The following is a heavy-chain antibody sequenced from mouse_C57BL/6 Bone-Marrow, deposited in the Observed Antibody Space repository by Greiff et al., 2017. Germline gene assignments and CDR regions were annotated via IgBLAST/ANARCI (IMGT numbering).Heavy chain of an antibody. D-gene: IGHD2-3*01. CDR3: AKWFGDDYCYYFDY. J-gene: IGHJ2*01. CDR2: INPNNGGT. V-gene: IGHV1-18*01. CDR1: GYTFTAYN. Sequence: EVKLMESGPELVKPGASVKIPCKASGYTFTAYNMDWVKQSHGKSLEWIGDINPNNGGTNYNQQFKGKANLTVEKSSSQAYMELRSLTSEDTAVYYFAKWFGDDYCYYFDYWAQGTTLTVSS.